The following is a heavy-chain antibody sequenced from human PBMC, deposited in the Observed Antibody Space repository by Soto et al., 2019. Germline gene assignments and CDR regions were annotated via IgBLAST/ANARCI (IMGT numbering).Heavy chain of an antibody. D-gene: IGHD6-13*01. CDR1: GGTFSSYP. CDR3: ARRLGIAAAGTGYFQH. Sequence: QVQLVQSGAEVKKPGSSVKVSCKASGGTFSSYPISWVRQAPGQGLEWMGRIIPILGIANYAQKFQGRVTITADKSTSTAYMELSSLRSEDTAVYYCARRLGIAAAGTGYFQHWGQGTLVTVSS. CDR2: IIPILGIA. J-gene: IGHJ1*01. V-gene: IGHV1-69*02.